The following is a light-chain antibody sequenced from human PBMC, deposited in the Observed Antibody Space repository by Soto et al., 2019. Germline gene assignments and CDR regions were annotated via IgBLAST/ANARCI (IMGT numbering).Light chain of an antibody. Sequence: QSALTQPASVSGSPGQSITISYTGTSSDVGACNSVSWFQQHPGQAPKLMIYEVSYRPSGISTHFSGSRSGNTASLTISGLQAEAGSDYYCSSTTGSSPWVFGGGTKVTVL. CDR1: SSDVGACNS. CDR3: SSTTGSSPWV. J-gene: IGLJ3*02. CDR2: EVS. V-gene: IGLV2-14*01.